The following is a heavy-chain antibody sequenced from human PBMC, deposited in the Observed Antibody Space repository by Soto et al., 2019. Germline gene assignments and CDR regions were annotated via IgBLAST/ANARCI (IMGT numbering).Heavy chain of an antibody. D-gene: IGHD1-1*01. J-gene: IGHJ4*02. CDR2: INKSGGST. Sequence: EVQLLESGGDLVQPGGSLRLSCAASGFTFSSNAMSWVRQAPGKGLEWVSTINKSGGSTYYADSVKGRFTISRDNSKNMLFLQINGLRAEDTAVYYCAKDPPTTGTTFDYWGRGTLVTVSS. CDR1: GFTFSSNA. V-gene: IGHV3-23*01. CDR3: AKDPPTTGTTFDY.